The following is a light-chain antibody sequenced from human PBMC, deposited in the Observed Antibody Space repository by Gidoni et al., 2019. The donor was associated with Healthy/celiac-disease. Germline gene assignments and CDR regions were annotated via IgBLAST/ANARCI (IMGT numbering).Light chain of an antibody. CDR3: QQSYSTPRT. CDR2: AAS. J-gene: IGKJ1*01. Sequence: IQMPRTTSSLSTSVGDRVTITCRASQSISSYFKWYQQKPGKAPKLLIYAASSLQSGVPSRFSGSGSGTDFTLTISSLQPESFATYYCQQSYSTPRTFGHGTKVEIK. CDR1: QSISSY. V-gene: IGKV1-39*01.